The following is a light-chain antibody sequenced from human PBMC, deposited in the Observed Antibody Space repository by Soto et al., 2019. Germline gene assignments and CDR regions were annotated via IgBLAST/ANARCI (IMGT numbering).Light chain of an antibody. CDR3: SSYTSGSTYV. V-gene: IGLV2-14*01. J-gene: IGLJ1*01. CDR1: SSDVGGYNY. CDR2: EVS. Sequence: QSALTQPASVSGSPGQSITISCTGTSSDVGGYNYVSWYQHHPGKAPKLMIFEVSDRPSGVSIRFSGSKSGNTASLTISGLQAEDEADYYCSSYTSGSTYVFGTGTKVTVL.